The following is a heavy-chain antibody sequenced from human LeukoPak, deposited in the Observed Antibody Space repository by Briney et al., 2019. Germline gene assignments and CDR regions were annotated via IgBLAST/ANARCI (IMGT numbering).Heavy chain of an antibody. V-gene: IGHV4-34*01. D-gene: IGHD2-15*01. CDR1: GGSFSGYY. J-gene: IGHJ5*02. CDR2: IHHSGST. Sequence: SETLSLTCAVYGGSFSGYYWGWIRQPPGKGLEWTGNIHHSGSTYYKPSLRSRVIISVDTSKNQFSLRLSSVTAADTAVYYCARFFSAATWGYNWFDPWGQGTLVTVSS. CDR3: ARFFSAATWGYNWFDP.